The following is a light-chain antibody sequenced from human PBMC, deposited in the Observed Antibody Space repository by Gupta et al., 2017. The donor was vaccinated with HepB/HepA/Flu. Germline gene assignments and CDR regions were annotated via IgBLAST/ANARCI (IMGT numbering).Light chain of an antibody. V-gene: IGKV3-20*01. CDR1: QRIFSSY. CDR2: GAS. CDR3: QHDGSSIP. J-gene: IGKJ5*01. Sequence: EVLLTQSPGTLSLSPGGRATLSCRASQRIFSSYLAWYQQKHGQAPRLIIYGASNSAIGSPGRFSGTRSERDFTLTSILREAEDSAAYYAQHDGSSIPFGQWT.